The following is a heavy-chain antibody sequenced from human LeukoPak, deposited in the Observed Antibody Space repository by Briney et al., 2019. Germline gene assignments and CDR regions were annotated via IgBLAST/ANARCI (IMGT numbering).Heavy chain of an antibody. J-gene: IGHJ6*02. Sequence: GGSLRLSCAASGFTFSSYAMHWARQAPGKGLEWVAVISYDGSNKYYADSVKGRFTISRDNSKNTLYLQMNSLRAEDTAVYYCANGARPYYYYYGMDVWGQGTTVTVSS. V-gene: IGHV3-30-3*01. CDR1: GFTFSSYA. CDR2: ISYDGSNK. D-gene: IGHD6-6*01. CDR3: ANGARPYYYYYGMDV.